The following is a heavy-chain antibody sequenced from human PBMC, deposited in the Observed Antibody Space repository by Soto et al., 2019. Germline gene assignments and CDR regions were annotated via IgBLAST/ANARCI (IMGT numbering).Heavy chain of an antibody. V-gene: IGHV1-69*13. CDR1: GGTFSSYA. CDR2: IIPIFGTA. CDR3: ARGDYGGNSGGVGYYYGMDV. D-gene: IGHD4-17*01. J-gene: IGHJ6*02. Sequence: SVKVSCKASGGTFSSYAISWARQAPGQGLEWMGGIIPIFGTANYAQKFQGRVTITADESTSTAYMGLSSLRSEDTAVYYCARGDYGGNSGGVGYYYGMDVWGQGTTVTVSS.